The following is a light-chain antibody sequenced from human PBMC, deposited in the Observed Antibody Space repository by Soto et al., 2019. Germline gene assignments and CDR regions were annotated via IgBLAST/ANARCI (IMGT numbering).Light chain of an antibody. J-gene: IGKJ1*01. CDR1: QRISTY. CDR3: QQYNSYWT. CDR2: DAS. V-gene: IGKV1-5*01. Sequence: DIQMTQSPSSLPASVGDRVTITCRASQRISTYLNWYQQKPGKAPKLLIYDASSLESGVPSRFSGSGSGTEFTLTISSLQPDDFATYYCQQYNSYWTFGQGTKVDIK.